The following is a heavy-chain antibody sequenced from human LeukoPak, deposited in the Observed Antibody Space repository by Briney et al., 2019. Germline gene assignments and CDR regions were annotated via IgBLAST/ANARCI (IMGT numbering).Heavy chain of an antibody. J-gene: IGHJ4*02. Sequence: GGSLRLSCAASGFAFSSYWMSWVRQAPGKGLEWVAVISYDGSNKYYADSVKGRFTISRDNSKNTLYLQMNSLRAEDTAVYYCAKDHDYGDSDYFDYWGQGTLVTVSS. CDR2: ISYDGSNK. V-gene: IGHV3-30*18. CDR1: GFAFSSYW. CDR3: AKDHDYGDSDYFDY. D-gene: IGHD4-17*01.